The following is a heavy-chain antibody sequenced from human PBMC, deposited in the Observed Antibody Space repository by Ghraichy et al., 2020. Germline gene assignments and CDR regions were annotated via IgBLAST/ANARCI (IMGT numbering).Heavy chain of an antibody. CDR3: AKDHSSGWYVPLQVYYYYGMDV. CDR1: GFTFSSYA. V-gene: IGHV3-23*01. Sequence: GSLRLSCAASGFTFSSYAMSWVRQAPGKGLEWVSAISGSGGSTYYADSVKGRFTISRDNSKNTLYLQMNSLRAEDTAVYYCAKDHSSGWYVPLQVYYYYGMDVWGQGTTVTVSS. J-gene: IGHJ6*02. D-gene: IGHD6-19*01. CDR2: ISGSGGST.